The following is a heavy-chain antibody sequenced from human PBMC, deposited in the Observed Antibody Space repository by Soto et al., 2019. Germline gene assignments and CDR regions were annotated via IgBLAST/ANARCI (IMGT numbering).Heavy chain of an antibody. J-gene: IGHJ4*02. CDR3: ARVYCPSTSCTPDLSFDY. D-gene: IGHD2-2*01. CDR1: GYRFSSYG. CDR2: ISAYNGKT. Sequence: ASLKVSCKASGYRFSSYGISWVRQAPGQGLEWVGWISAYNGKTNSAQKVQGRLTMTTDTSTGTAYMEMWSLRSDDSAVYYCARVYCPSTSCTPDLSFDYWGQGTLVTVSS. V-gene: IGHV1-18*01.